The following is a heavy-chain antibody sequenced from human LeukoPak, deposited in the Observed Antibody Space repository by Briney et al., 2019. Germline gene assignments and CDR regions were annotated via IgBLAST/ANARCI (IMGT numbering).Heavy chain of an antibody. CDR2: ISSSSSYI. J-gene: IGHJ4*02. CDR1: GFTFSSYS. D-gene: IGHD5-18*01. Sequence: GGSLRLSCAASGFTFSSYSMNWVRQAPGKGLEWVSSISSSSSYIYYADSVKGRFTISRDNAKNSLYLQMNSLRAEDTAVYYCARDGVAAMVSSFDYWGQGTLVTDSS. V-gene: IGHV3-21*01. CDR3: ARDGVAAMVSSFDY.